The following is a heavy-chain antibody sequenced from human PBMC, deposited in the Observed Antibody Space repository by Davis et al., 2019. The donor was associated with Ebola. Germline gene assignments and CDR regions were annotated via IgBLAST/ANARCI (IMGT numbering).Heavy chain of an antibody. V-gene: IGHV4-59*08. CDR2: IFYRGNT. D-gene: IGHD2-21*01. CDR1: GGSISGYY. CDR3: TRHEVIAKFQYGLGV. Sequence: PSETLSLTCTVSGGSISGYYWSWIRQPPGKGLEWVGYIFYRGNTIYNPSLKSRVTIALDTSKNQFSLKLSSVTAADTAVYYCTRHEVIAKFQYGLGVWGQGTTITVSS. J-gene: IGHJ6*02.